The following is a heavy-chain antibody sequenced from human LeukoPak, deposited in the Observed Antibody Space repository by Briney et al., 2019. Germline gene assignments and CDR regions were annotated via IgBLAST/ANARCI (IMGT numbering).Heavy chain of an antibody. CDR1: GFTFRSYA. D-gene: IGHD6-19*01. Sequence: GGSLRLSCAASGFTFRSYAMSWVRQAPGKGLEWVSAISGSGGSTYYADSVKGRFTISRDNSKNTLYLQMNSLRAEDTAVYYCAKTLTPYSSGWSDYWGQGTLVTVSS. V-gene: IGHV3-23*01. CDR2: ISGSGGST. J-gene: IGHJ4*02. CDR3: AKTLTPYSSGWSDY.